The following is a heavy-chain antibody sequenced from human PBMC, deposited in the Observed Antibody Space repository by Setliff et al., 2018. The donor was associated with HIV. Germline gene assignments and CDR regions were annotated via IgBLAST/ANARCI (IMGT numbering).Heavy chain of an antibody. CDR1: GDSISSGSNY. D-gene: IGHD2-15*01. J-gene: IGHJ5*02. V-gene: IGHV4-61*02. CDR3: ARVSRLHPFDP. Sequence: KTSETLSLTCTVSGDSISSGSNYWSWIRQPAGKGLEWIGRIYTSGPRYNPSLENRVTISVDKSKSQFSLKLTSVTAADTAFYYCARVSRLHPFDPWGQGVLVTVSS. CDR2: IYTSGP.